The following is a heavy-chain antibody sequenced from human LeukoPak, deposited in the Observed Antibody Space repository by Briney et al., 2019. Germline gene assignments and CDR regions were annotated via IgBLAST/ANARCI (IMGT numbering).Heavy chain of an antibody. CDR1: GLTFSSYA. V-gene: IGHV3-23*01. CDR3: AKLGSGYYLYYFDY. J-gene: IGHJ4*02. Sequence: PGGSLRLSCAASGLTFSSYAMSWVRQAPGKGLEWVSAISGSGGSTYYADSVKGRFTISRDNSKNTLYLQMNSLRAEDTAVYYCAKLGSGYYLYYFDYWGQGTLVTVSS. D-gene: IGHD3-22*01. CDR2: ISGSGGST.